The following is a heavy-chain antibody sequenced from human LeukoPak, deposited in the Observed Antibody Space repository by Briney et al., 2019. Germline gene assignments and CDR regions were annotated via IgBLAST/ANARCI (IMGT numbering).Heavy chain of an antibody. V-gene: IGHV3-23*01. J-gene: IGHJ3*02. CDR1: GFTFSNYA. CDR2: ISGSGGTT. D-gene: IGHD6-13*01. Sequence: GGSLRLSCAASGFTFSNYAMSWVRQAPGKGLEWVLGISGSGGTTHYADSVKGRFTISRDNSKNTLYLQMNSLRAEDTAVYYCAKMWQQLVRFAGFDIGGQGTMVTVSS. CDR3: AKMWQQLVRFAGFDI.